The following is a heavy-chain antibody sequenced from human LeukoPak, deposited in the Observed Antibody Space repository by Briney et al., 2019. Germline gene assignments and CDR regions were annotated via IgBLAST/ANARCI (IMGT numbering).Heavy chain of an antibody. J-gene: IGHJ4*02. CDR1: GYTFTSYG. V-gene: IGHV1-18*01. D-gene: IGHD6-6*01. CDR2: ISAYNGNT. Sequence: ASVKVSCKASGYTFTSYGISWVRQAPGQGLEWMGWISAYNGNTNYAQKLQGRVTMTTDTSTSTAYMELRSLRSDDTAVYYCARVEYSSSLETGGFDYWGQGTLVTVSS. CDR3: ARVEYSSSLETGGFDY.